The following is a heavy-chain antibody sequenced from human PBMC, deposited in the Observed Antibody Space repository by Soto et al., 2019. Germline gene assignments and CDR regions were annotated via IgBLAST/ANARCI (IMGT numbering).Heavy chain of an antibody. CDR1: GYTLTELS. CDR3: ATVYGDYGPFDY. Sequence: ASVKVSCKVSGYTLTELSMHWVRQAPGKGLEWMGGFDPEDGETIYAQKFQGRVTMTEDTSTDTAYMELSSLRSEDTAVYYCATVYGDYGPFDYWGQGTLVTVSS. CDR2: FDPEDGET. J-gene: IGHJ4*02. V-gene: IGHV1-24*01. D-gene: IGHD4-17*01.